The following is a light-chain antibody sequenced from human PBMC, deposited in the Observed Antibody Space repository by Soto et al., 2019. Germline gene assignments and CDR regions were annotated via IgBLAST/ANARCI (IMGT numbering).Light chain of an antibody. CDR2: SSN. V-gene: IGLV1-44*01. Sequence: QSVVTQPPSVSATPGQGVILSCSGGDSNIGSTAVNWYQQLPGTAPRLHIYSSNQRPSGVPDRISGSKSGTSASLAISGIQSEDEADYYCAAWDDDLHVWLFGGGTKLTVL. J-gene: IGLJ3*02. CDR3: AAWDDDLHVWL. CDR1: DSNIGSTA.